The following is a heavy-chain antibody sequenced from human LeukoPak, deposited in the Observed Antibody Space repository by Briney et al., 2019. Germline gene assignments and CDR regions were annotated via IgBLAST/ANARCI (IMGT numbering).Heavy chain of an antibody. J-gene: IGHJ4*02. CDR2: MSTSGST. CDR3: AREGGVRGLPDY. Sequence: PSETLSLTCTVSGDSISSYYWSWIRQPAGKGLEWIGRMSTSGSTYYNPSVKSRVTLSVDTSKNQFSLKVTSVTAADSAVYYCAREGGVRGLPDYWGQGTLVTVSS. V-gene: IGHV4-4*07. CDR1: GDSISSYY. D-gene: IGHD3-16*01.